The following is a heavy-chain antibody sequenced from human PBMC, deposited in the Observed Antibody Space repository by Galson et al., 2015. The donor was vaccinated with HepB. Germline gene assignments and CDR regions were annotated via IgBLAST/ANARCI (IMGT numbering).Heavy chain of an antibody. CDR2: IKSSSGAT. D-gene: IGHD2-8*02. V-gene: IGHV1-2*02. CDR1: GYTFSDYY. Sequence: SVKVSCKASGYTFSDYYIHWVRQAPGQGLEWMGCIKSSSGATNFAQKFQGRVTVTRDTSISTAYMELTRLRSDDTALFYCARDRMGCTGFTCYNRAFDVWGQGTMVTVSS. J-gene: IGHJ3*01. CDR3: ARDRMGCTGFTCYNRAFDV.